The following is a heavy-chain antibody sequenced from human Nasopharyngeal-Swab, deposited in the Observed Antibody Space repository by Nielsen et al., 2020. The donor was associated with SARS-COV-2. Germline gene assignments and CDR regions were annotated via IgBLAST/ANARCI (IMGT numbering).Heavy chain of an antibody. CDR3: ARYCSTTSCPRGFDY. D-gene: IGHD2-2*01. V-gene: IGHV3-30*04. CDR2: ISYDGNNK. J-gene: IGHJ4*02. CDR1: GFTFSNYA. Sequence: GESLKISCAASGFTFSNYAMYWVRQAPGKGLEWVALISYDGNNKYDADSVKGRFTISRDNSKNTLYLQMNSLRTEDTAVYYCARYCSTTSCPRGFDYWGQGTLVTVSS.